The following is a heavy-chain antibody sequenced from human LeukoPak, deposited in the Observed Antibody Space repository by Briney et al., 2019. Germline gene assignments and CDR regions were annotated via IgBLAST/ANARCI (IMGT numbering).Heavy chain of an antibody. CDR1: GGTFSSYA. Sequence: AASVKVSCKASGGTFSSYAISWVRQAPGQGLEWMGWINPNSGGTGYAQKFQGRVTMTRDTSISTAYMELSSLRSDDTAVYYCARVRYSGYDSHNWFDPWGQGTLVTVSS. J-gene: IGHJ5*02. V-gene: IGHV1-2*02. D-gene: IGHD5-12*01. CDR3: ARVRYSGYDSHNWFDP. CDR2: INPNSGGT.